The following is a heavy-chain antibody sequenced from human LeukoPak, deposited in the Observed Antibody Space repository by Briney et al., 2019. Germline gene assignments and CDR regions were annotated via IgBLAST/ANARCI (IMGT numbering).Heavy chain of an antibody. CDR1: GFTFSGPA. CDR3: TRLSPRYSYGGSGDY. V-gene: IGHV3-73*01. J-gene: IGHJ4*02. Sequence: GGSLRLSCAASGFTFSGPAMHWVRQASGKGLEWVGRIRSKANSYATAYAASVKGRFTISRDDSKNTAYLQMNSLKTEDTAVYYCTRLSPRYSYGGSGDYWGQGTLVTVSS. D-gene: IGHD5-18*01. CDR2: IRSKANSYAT.